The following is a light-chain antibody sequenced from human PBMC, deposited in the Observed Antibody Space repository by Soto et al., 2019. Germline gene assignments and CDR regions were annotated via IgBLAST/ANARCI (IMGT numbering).Light chain of an antibody. V-gene: IGKV3-20*01. J-gene: IGKJ1*01. CDR3: QDYGNSRT. CDR1: QSVSSSY. CDR2: GAS. Sequence: EIVLTQSPDTLSLSPGERATLSCRASQSVSSSYLAWYQQKPGQAPRLLIYGASSRATGIPDRFGGSGSGTDFTLTISRLEPEDFAVYYCQDYGNSRTFGQGTKVDIK.